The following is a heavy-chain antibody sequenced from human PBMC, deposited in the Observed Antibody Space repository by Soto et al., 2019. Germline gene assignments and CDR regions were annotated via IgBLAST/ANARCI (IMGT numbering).Heavy chain of an antibody. V-gene: IGHV5-51*01. CDR2: IDPADSDT. J-gene: IGHJ6*02. D-gene: IGHD2-2*01. CDR3: ARMPHSTTSYYDYHSGMDV. CDR1: GYSFPSEW. Sequence: GESLKISCKGSGYSFPSEWSGWVRQMPGKGLEWMGSIDPADSDTRYSPSFQGQVTISADKSIRTAYLEGSSLKASDSAVYYCARMPHSTTSYYDYHSGMDVWGQGTTVTVSS.